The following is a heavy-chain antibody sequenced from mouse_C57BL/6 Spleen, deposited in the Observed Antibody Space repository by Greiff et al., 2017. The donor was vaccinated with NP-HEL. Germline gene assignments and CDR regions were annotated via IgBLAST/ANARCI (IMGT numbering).Heavy chain of an antibody. J-gene: IGHJ2*01. Sequence: EVKLIDYGGGLVKPGGSLKLSCAASGFTFSDYGMHWVRQAPEKGLEWVAYISSGSSTIYYADTVKGRFTISRDNAKNTLFLQMTSLRSEDTAMYYCARGGYPYYFDYWGQGTTLTVSS. CDR3: ARGGYPYYFDY. CDR2: ISSGSSTI. CDR1: GFTFSDYG. D-gene: IGHD2-2*01. V-gene: IGHV5-17*01.